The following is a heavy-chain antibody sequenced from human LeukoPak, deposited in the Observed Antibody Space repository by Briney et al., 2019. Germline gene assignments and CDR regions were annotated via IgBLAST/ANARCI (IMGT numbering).Heavy chain of an antibody. D-gene: IGHD3-10*01. V-gene: IGHV3-20*04. J-gene: IGHJ4*02. CDR1: GFTFHDYG. CDR2: INWNGDRT. Sequence: GGSLRLSCAASGFTFHDYGMSWVRQSPGKGLEWVSGINWNGDRTGYADSVKGRFAISRDNAKKSLYLQMNSLRAEDTALYYCARRDYYGSGSPDFWGQGTLVTVSS. CDR3: ARRDYYGSGSPDF.